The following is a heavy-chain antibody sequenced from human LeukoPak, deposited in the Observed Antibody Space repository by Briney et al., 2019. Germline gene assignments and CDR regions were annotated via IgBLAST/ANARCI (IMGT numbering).Heavy chain of an antibody. CDR1: GFTFSSFW. Sequence: GGSLRLSCAASGFTFSSFWMSWVRQAPGKGLEWVANIKQDGSEKYYVDSVKGRFTISRDNAKNSLYLQMNSLRAEDTAVYYCARGSVAGPDAFDIWGQGTMVTVSS. CDR2: IKQDGSEK. CDR3: ARGSVAGPDAFDI. D-gene: IGHD6-19*01. V-gene: IGHV3-7*01. J-gene: IGHJ3*02.